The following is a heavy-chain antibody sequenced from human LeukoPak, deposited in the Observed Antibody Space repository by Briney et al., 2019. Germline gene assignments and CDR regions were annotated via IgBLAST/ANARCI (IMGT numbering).Heavy chain of an antibody. CDR3: AKGNSLYYYYMDV. J-gene: IGHJ6*03. V-gene: IGHV3-23*01. CDR2: IRGSDPTT. Sequence: PGGSLRLSCAASGFIFSSYAMSWVRQAPGKGLEWVSTIRGSDPTTYYADSVKGRFTISRDNSKNTLYLQMNSLRAEDTAVYYCAKGNSLYYYYMDVWGKGTTVTVSS. D-gene: IGHD4-23*01. CDR1: GFIFSSYA.